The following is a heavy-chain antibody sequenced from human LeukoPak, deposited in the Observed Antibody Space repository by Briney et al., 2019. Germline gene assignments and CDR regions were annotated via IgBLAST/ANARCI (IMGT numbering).Heavy chain of an antibody. Sequence: GASVKVSCKASGYTFTSYGISWVRQALGQGLEWMGWISAYNGNTNYAQKLQGRVTMTTDTSTSTAYMELRSLRSDDTAVYYCARVITGYSSSWWFDPWGQGTLVTVSS. CDR3: ARVITGYSSSWWFDP. CDR1: GYTFTSYG. J-gene: IGHJ5*02. D-gene: IGHD6-13*01. CDR2: ISAYNGNT. V-gene: IGHV1-18*01.